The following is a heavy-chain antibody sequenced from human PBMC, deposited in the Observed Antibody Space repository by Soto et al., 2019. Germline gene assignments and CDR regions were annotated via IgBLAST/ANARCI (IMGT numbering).Heavy chain of an antibody. CDR3: ARHTY. J-gene: IGHJ4*02. CDR2: ISYSGST. V-gene: IGHV4-39*01. CDR1: GGSISTNSYF. Sequence: QLQLQESGPGLVKPSETLSLTCTVSGGSISTNSYFWGWIRQPPGKGLEWIGSISYSGSTSYHPSLKSRVTISVDTSKNQFSLKLSSVTAADTAVYYCARHTYWGQGTLVTVSS.